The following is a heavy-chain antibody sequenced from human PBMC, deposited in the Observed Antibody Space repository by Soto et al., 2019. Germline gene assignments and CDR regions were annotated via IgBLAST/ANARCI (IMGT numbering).Heavy chain of an antibody. CDR3: ATGYYDSSGYDAGYYFDY. Sequence: QVQLVQSGAEVKKPGASVKVSCKVSGYTLTELSMHWVRQAPGKGLEWMGGFDPEDGETIYAQKFQGRVTMTEDTSTDTAYMELSSLRSEDTALYYCATGYYDSSGYDAGYYFDYWGQGTLVTVSS. V-gene: IGHV1-24*01. D-gene: IGHD3-22*01. CDR2: FDPEDGET. CDR1: GYTLTELS. J-gene: IGHJ4*02.